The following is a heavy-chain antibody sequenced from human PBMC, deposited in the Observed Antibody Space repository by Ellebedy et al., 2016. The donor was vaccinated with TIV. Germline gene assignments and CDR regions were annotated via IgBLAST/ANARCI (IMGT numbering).Heavy chain of an antibody. V-gene: IGHV3-21*06. Sequence: PGGSLRLSCAASGLSFSGYSMNWVRQAPGKGLEWVSSISSSSTYIYYAESVKGRFTISRDSAKNSLYLNMNSLRVEDTAVYYCARGAQTLIPDYWGQGTLVIVSS. CDR1: GLSFSGYS. CDR2: ISSSSTYI. J-gene: IGHJ4*02. CDR3: ARGAQTLIPDY.